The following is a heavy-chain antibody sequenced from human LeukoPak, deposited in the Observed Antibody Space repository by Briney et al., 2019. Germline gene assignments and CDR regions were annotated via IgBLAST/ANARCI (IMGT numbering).Heavy chain of an antibody. J-gene: IGHJ6*03. D-gene: IGHD3-3*01. CDR2: IIPIFGTA. CDR3: AREGGTIFGVVISYYYYYMDV. Sequence: SVKVSCKASGGTFSSYAISWVRQAPGQGLELMGRIIPIFGTANYAQKFQGRVTITTDESTSTAYMKLSSLRSEDTAVYYCAREGGTIFGVVISYYYYYMDVWGKGTTVTVSS. V-gene: IGHV1-69*05. CDR1: GGTFSSYA.